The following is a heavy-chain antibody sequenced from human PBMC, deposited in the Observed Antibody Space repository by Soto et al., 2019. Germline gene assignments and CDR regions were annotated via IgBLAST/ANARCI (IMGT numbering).Heavy chain of an antibody. D-gene: IGHD6-19*01. CDR1: GFTFSSSS. V-gene: IGHV3-30*01. Sequence: GGSLRLSCASSGFTFSSSSIHWVRQAPGKGLEWVAVISYDGSNKFYADSVKGRFTISRDNSKNTLYLQMDGLRSEDTAVYYCAKDRVVAGIGEFDYWGQGT. J-gene: IGHJ4*02. CDR2: ISYDGSNK. CDR3: AKDRVVAGIGEFDY.